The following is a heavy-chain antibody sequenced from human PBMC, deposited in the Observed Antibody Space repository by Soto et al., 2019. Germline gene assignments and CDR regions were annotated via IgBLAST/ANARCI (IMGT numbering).Heavy chain of an antibody. CDR1: GGPFSDYS. D-gene: IGHD4-17*01. V-gene: IGHV1-69*06. CDR3: ARDPDYGTNSGIGVVDY. CDR2: IIPIFATP. Sequence: QVQLVQSGAEVKKPGSSVKVSCKASGGPFSDYSINWVRQAPGQGLEWMGGIIPIFATPNYAQKFQGRVTITADKSTSTAYMELSNLRSEDTAIYFCARDPDYGTNSGIGVVDYWGQGTLVTVTS. J-gene: IGHJ4*02.